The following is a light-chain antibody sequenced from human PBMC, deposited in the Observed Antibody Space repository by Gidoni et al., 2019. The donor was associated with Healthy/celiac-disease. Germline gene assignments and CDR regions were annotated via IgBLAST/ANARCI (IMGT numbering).Light chain of an antibody. J-gene: IGKJ4*01. V-gene: IGKV1-39*01. CDR2: AAS. Sequence: VGDRVTITCRASQSISSYLNCYQQKPGKAPKLLIYAASSLQSGIPSRFRVSGTGTDFTLTISSLQPEDFATYNCQQSYSTPLLTFGGGTKLEIK. CDR1: QSISSY. CDR3: QQSYSTPLLT.